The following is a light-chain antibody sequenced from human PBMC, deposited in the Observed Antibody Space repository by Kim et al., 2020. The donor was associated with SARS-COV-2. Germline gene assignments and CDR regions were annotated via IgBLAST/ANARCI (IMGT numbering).Light chain of an antibody. V-gene: IGLV3-19*01. Sequence: SSELTQDPAVSVALGQTVRITCQGDSLRSYYANWYQQKPGQAPILVIYGKNNRPSGIPDRFSGSSSGNTASLTITGTQAGDEADYYCNSRDSNDNGVFGGGTKLTVL. CDR3: NSRDSNDNGV. CDR1: SLRSYY. CDR2: GKN. J-gene: IGLJ2*01.